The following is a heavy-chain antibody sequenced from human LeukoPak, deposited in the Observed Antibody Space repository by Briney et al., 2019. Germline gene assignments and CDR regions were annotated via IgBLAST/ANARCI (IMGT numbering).Heavy chain of an antibody. Sequence: ASVKVSCKASGYTFTGYYMHWVRQAPGQGLEWMGWINPNSGGTNYAQKFQGRVTMTRDTSISTAYMELSRLRSDDTAVYYCAREGGIAVADTWLDYWGQGTLVTVSS. CDR2: INPNSGGT. CDR3: AREGGIAVADTWLDY. J-gene: IGHJ4*02. D-gene: IGHD6-19*01. CDR1: GYTFTGYY. V-gene: IGHV1-2*02.